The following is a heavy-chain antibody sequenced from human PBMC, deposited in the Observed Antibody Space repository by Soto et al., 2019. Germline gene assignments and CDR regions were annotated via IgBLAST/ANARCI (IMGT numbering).Heavy chain of an antibody. CDR3: ARDRGRYALDY. CDR1: GYTFTSYG. D-gene: IGHD1-26*01. Sequence: QVQLVQSGAEVKKPGASVKVSCKASGYTFTSYGISWVRQAPGQGLEWMGWISAYNGNTNYAQKLQGRVTMTTDPSTRTAYRGLRSLRSDDTAVYYCARDRGRYALDYWGQGTLVTVSS. J-gene: IGHJ4*02. V-gene: IGHV1-18*01. CDR2: ISAYNGNT.